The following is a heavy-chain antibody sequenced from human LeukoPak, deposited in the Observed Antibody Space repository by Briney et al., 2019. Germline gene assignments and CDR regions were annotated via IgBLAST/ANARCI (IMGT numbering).Heavy chain of an antibody. V-gene: IGHV4-30-2*01. Sequence: SETLSRTCTMSGGSVSSGSYSWSWIRQPPGKGREWIGYIYHSGSTYYNPSLKSRVTISVDRSKNQFSLKLNSVTAADTAVYYCARDRYGDHTYFDYWGQGTLVTVSS. CDR3: ARDRYGDHTYFDY. CDR1: GGSVSSGSYS. D-gene: IGHD4-17*01. CDR2: IYHSGST. J-gene: IGHJ4*02.